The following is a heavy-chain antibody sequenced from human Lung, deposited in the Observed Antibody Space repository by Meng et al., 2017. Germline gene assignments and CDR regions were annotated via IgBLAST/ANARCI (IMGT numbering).Heavy chain of an antibody. CDR2: INHSGST. D-gene: IGHD4-11*01. V-gene: IGHV4-34*01. CDR1: GGSFSDYY. J-gene: IGHJ4*02. Sequence: QGQLQQWGAGLLKLSETRSLTCVVSGGSFSDYYWSWIRQPPGKGLEWIGEINHSGSTNYNPSLESRATISVDTSQNNLSLKLSSVTAADSAVYYCARGPTTMAHDFDYWGQGTLVTVSS. CDR3: ARGPTTMAHDFDY.